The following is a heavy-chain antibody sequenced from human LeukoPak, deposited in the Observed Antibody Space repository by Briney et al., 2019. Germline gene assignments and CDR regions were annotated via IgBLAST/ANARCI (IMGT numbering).Heavy chain of an antibody. CDR2: INQGGSDK. D-gene: IGHD1-14*01. J-gene: IGHJ4*02. CDR3: TRDRSRAEDD. V-gene: IGHV3-7*01. CDR1: GFTFSGNW. Sequence: GGSLRLSCAASGFTFSGNWMSWVRQAPGTGLEWVANINQGGSDKYYVDSVKGRFTISRDNANNLLYLQMNSLRGEDTAVYYCTRDRSRAEDDWGQGTLVTVSS.